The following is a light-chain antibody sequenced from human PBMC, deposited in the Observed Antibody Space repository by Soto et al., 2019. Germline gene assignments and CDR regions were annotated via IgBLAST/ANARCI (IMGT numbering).Light chain of an antibody. Sequence: QSALTQPASVSGSPGQSITISCTGTSSDIGTYNNVTWYQQHPGKAPKLMIYDVSNRPSGVSNRFSGSKSGNTASLTISGLEAEVEVDYYCISYTSSSARVFGGGTKVTVL. V-gene: IGLV2-14*01. CDR2: DVS. CDR1: SSDIGTYNN. CDR3: ISYTSSSARV. J-gene: IGLJ3*02.